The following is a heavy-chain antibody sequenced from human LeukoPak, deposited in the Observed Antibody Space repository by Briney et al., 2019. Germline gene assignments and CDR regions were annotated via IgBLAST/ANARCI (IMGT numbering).Heavy chain of an antibody. CDR2: IYYSGST. CDR1: GGSISSYY. Sequence: SETLSLTCTVSGGSISSYYWSWIRQPPGKGLEWIGYIYYSGSTNYNPSLKRRVTISVDTSKNQFSLKLSPVTAADTAVYYCARDSTSRVRYGMDVWGQGTTVTVSS. J-gene: IGHJ6*02. CDR3: ARDSTSRVRYGMDV. D-gene: IGHD5-24*01. V-gene: IGHV4-59*01.